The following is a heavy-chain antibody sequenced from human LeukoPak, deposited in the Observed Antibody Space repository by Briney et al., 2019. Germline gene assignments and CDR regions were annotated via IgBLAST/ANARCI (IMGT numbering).Heavy chain of an antibody. CDR1: GYTFTSYY. Sequence: ASVKVSCKASGYTFTSYYMHWVRQAPGQGLEWMEIINPSGGSTSYAQKFQGRVTMTRDMSTSTVYMELSSLRSGDTAVYYCARDARCSGGSCYHFDYWGQGTLVTVSS. D-gene: IGHD2-15*01. CDR3: ARDARCSGGSCYHFDY. J-gene: IGHJ4*02. V-gene: IGHV1-46*01. CDR2: INPSGGST.